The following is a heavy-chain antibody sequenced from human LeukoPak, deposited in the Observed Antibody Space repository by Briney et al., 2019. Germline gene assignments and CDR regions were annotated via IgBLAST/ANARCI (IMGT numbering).Heavy chain of an antibody. Sequence: KTSETLSLTCAVYGGSFSGYYWSWIRQPPGKGLEWIGEINHSGSTNYNPSLKSRVTISVDTSKNQFSLKLSSVTAAGPAVYYCGRGSSGWFRRVYNWFDPWGEGTLVTV. CDR1: GGSFSGYY. D-gene: IGHD6-19*01. J-gene: IGHJ5*02. CDR3: GRGSSGWFRRVYNWFDP. CDR2: INHSGST. V-gene: IGHV4-34*01.